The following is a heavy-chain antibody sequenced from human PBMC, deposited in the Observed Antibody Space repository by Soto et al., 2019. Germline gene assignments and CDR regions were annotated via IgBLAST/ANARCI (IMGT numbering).Heavy chain of an antibody. CDR1: GCSISSNY. CDR3: ARDGAPGRGLRLGELSL. D-gene: IGHD3-16*02. V-gene: IGHV4-59*01. CDR2: IYYSGST. Sequence: WDTLSPTFNVSGCSISSNYWTWIRQPPGKGLEWIGYIYYSGSTNYIRDLKSRVTISVVTAKNQFAVKLSSVTAADTAVYYCARDGAPGRGLRLGELSLWGQGTLVTVSS. J-gene: IGHJ4*02.